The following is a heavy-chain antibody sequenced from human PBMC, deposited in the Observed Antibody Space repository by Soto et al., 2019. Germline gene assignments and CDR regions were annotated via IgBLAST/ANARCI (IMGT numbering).Heavy chain of an antibody. CDR1: VFTFTSSA. CDR2: IVVGSGNT. J-gene: IGHJ6*02. D-gene: IGHD4-17*01. V-gene: IGHV1-58*01. Sequence: SVKVACKAPVFTFTSSAVQWVRQARGQRLEWIGWIVVGSGNTNYAQKFQERVTITRDMSTSTAYMELSSLRSEDTAVYYCAEEDTVTKHYYYGMDVWGQGTTVTVSS. CDR3: AEEDTVTKHYYYGMDV.